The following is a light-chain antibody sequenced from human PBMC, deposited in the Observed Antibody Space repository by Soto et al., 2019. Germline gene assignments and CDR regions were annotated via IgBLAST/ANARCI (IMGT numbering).Light chain of an antibody. J-gene: IGLJ2*01. CDR2: DVS. CDR1: SSDVGGYNY. V-gene: IGLV2-14*01. Sequence: QSALTQPASVSGSPGQSITISCTGTSSDVGGYNYVSWYQQHPGKAPNLIIFDVSNRPSGVSNRFSGSKSGNSASLTISGLPAEDEADYYCSSYTGSNTPVVFGGGTQLTVL. CDR3: SSYTGSNTPVV.